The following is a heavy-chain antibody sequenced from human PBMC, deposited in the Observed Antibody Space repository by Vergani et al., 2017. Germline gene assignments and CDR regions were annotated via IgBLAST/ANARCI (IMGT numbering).Heavy chain of an antibody. Sequence: QVQLQQWGAGLLKPSETLSLTCAVYSGSFSGYYWSWIRQPPGKGLEWIGEINHSGSTNYNPSLKSRVTISVDTSKNQFSLKLSSVTAADTAVYYCARLELWGKVRGFVGVGRDYWGQGTLVTVSS. J-gene: IGHJ4*02. V-gene: IGHV4-34*01. CDR2: INHSGST. CDR3: ARLELWGKVRGFVGVGRDY. CDR1: SGSFSGYY. D-gene: IGHD3-10*01.